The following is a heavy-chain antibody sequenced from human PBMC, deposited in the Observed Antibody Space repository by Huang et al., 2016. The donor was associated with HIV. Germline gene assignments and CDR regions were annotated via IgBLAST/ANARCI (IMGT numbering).Heavy chain of an antibody. Sequence: QVQLVESGGGVVQPGRSLRLSCAASGFTFSRHGMHWVRQAPGKGLEWVAFIRNDGSNKYSPDSLKGRFTVSRDASKNTLYLQMNSLRAEDTAVYYCVKGHWPRENLLDYWGQGTLVIVSS. CDR2: IRNDGSNK. J-gene: IGHJ4*02. CDR3: VKGHWPRENLLDY. CDR1: GFTFSRHG. V-gene: IGHV3-30*02. D-gene: IGHD1-1*01.